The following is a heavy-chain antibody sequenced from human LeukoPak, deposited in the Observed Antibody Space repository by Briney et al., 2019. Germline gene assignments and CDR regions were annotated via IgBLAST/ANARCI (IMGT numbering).Heavy chain of an antibody. Sequence: GGSLRLSCAASGFTFSTYAMSWVRQAPGKGLEWVSAISGSGGSTYYADSVKGRFTISRDNSKNMLYLQMNSLRADDTAVYYCAKGGVVLAAMLGYYYYYYMDVWGKGTTVTVSS. D-gene: IGHD2-2*01. CDR1: GFTFSTYA. V-gene: IGHV3-23*01. CDR2: ISGSGGST. J-gene: IGHJ6*03. CDR3: AKGGVVLAAMLGYYYYYYMDV.